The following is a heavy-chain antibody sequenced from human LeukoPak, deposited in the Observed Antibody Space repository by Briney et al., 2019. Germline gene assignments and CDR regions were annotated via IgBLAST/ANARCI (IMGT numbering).Heavy chain of an antibody. CDR3: ARDRVGGPGYFDY. V-gene: IGHV3-48*03. D-gene: IGHD3-10*01. J-gene: IGHJ4*02. CDR1: GFTFSNYE. Sequence: GGSLRLSCAASGFTFSNYEMNWVRQTPGKGLEWVSYISSSGGTIYYADSVKGRFTISRDNAKNSLHLQMNSLRAEDTAVYYCARDRVGGPGYFDYWGQGTLVTVSS. CDR2: ISSSGGTI.